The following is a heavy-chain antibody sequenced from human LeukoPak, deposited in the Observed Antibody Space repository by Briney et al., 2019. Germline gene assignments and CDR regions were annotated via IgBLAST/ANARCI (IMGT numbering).Heavy chain of an antibody. CDR3: AKDIGSSWYGNYFDY. CDR1: GFTFDDYA. V-gene: IGHV3-9*03. D-gene: IGHD6-13*01. J-gene: IGHJ4*02. Sequence: GRSLRLSCAASGFTFDDYAMHWVRQAPGKGLEWVSGISWNSGSIGYADSVKGRFTISRDNAKNSLYLQMNSLRAGDMALYYCAKDIGSSWYGNYFDYWGQGTLVTVSS. CDR2: ISWNSGSI.